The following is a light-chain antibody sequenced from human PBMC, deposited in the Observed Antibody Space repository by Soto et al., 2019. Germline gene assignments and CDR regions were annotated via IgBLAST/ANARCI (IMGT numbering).Light chain of an antibody. V-gene: IGKV3-15*01. Sequence: EVVMTQLPATLSVSPGERVSLSCRASQSVADKLAWYQQKPGQAPRLLIYAASSRAAGIPTRFSGSGSGTDFTLTISSLQPEDFATYYCQQVNSFPHFGPGTKVEVK. CDR1: QSVADK. CDR2: AAS. J-gene: IGKJ3*01. CDR3: QQVNSFPH.